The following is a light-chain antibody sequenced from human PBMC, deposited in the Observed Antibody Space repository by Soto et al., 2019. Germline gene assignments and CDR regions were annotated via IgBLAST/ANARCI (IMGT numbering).Light chain of an antibody. Sequence: QSVLTQPPSASGTPGQRVTIACSGSNSNVGSNTVDWYQQLPGTAPKLLIYHNNQRPSGVTDRLSGSKSGTSASLAISGLQSEDEAEYYCAAWDGSLNAVVFGGGTKLTV. CDR2: HNN. CDR1: NSNVGSNT. J-gene: IGLJ2*01. V-gene: IGLV1-44*01. CDR3: AAWDGSLNAVV.